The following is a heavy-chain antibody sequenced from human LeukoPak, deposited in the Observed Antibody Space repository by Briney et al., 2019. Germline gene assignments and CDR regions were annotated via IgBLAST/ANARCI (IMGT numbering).Heavy chain of an antibody. CDR3: ARVGLGKDTAFDI. V-gene: IGHV1-2*02. Sequence: GASVKVSCKTSGYAFTGHYIHWVRQAPGQGLEWLGWINSNSGDTKYEEKFQGRVTMTRDTSITTVYMDLTRLTSDDAAVYYCARVGLGKDTAFDIWGQGTMVTASS. CDR2: INSNSGDT. J-gene: IGHJ3*02. D-gene: IGHD2-15*01. CDR1: GYAFTGHY.